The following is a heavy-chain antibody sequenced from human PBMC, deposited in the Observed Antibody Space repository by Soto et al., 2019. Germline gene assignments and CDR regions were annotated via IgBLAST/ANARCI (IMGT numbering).Heavy chain of an antibody. D-gene: IGHD2-21*02. J-gene: IGHJ4*02. CDR1: GDSINNRSYY. V-gene: IGHV4-39*01. CDR2: IYYSGST. Sequence: SETLSLTCTVTGDSINNRSYYWGWIRQPPGKGLEWIGSIYYSGSTYNNPSLKSRVSMSVDTSKNQFSLKLRSLAAADTALYYCARQRTSVVTQAYFDSWGQGSLVTVSS. CDR3: ARQRTSVVTQAYFDS.